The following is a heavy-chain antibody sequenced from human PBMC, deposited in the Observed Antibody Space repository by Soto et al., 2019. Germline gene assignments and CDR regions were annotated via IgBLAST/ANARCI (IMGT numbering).Heavy chain of an antibody. Sequence: QVQLVQSGAEVKKPGSSVKVSCKASGGNFTSYAISWVRQAPGQGLEFMGGIVPLFGTTNYAHKFRGRVTITEDESTSTVYMEVSSLRSEDTAVYYCATASGRSWYNWFDPWGQGTLVTVST. CDR2: IVPLFGTT. CDR3: ATASGRSWYNWFDP. J-gene: IGHJ5*02. D-gene: IGHD6-13*01. CDR1: GGNFTSYA. V-gene: IGHV1-69*01.